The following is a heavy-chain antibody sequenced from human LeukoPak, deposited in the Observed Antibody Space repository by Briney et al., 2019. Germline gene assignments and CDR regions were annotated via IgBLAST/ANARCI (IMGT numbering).Heavy chain of an antibody. J-gene: IGHJ3*02. D-gene: IGHD4-17*01. CDR1: GYSFSSYW. CDR2: IYPGDSDT. Sequence: PGESLKISCKGSGYSFSSYWIGWVRQMPGKGLEWMGIIYPGDSDTKYSPSFQGQVIISADKSISTAYLQWSSLKASDTAMYYCAAWADGDYVVPFDIWGQGTMVTVSS. V-gene: IGHV5-51*01. CDR3: AAWADGDYVVPFDI.